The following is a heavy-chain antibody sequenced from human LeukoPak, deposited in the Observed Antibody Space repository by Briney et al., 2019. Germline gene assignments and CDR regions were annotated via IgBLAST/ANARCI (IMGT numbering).Heavy chain of an antibody. J-gene: IGHJ5*02. CDR1: GCRFTSYW. Sequence: GGALQISCKGSGCRFTSYWMGWVGQLPGKGLEGMGIIYPGDSDTRYSPSFQGQVTISADKSISTAYLQWSSLKASDTAMYYCARGPADYYDSSGYYPWGQGTLVTVSS. V-gene: IGHV5-51*01. CDR2: IYPGDSDT. CDR3: ARGPADYYDSSGYYP. D-gene: IGHD3-22*01.